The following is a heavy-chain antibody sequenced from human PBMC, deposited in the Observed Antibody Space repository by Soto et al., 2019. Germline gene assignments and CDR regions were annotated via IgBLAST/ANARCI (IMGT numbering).Heavy chain of an antibody. D-gene: IGHD3-22*01. V-gene: IGHV4-59*01. CDR1: GGSISSYY. CDR2: IYYSGST. Sequence: PSETLSLTCTVSGGSISSYYWSWIRQPPGKGLEWIGYIYYSGSTNYNPSLKSRVTISVDTSKNQFSLTLSSVTAADTAVYYCARGLFPGGYYDSSGYYSWDYFDYWGQGTLVTVSS. J-gene: IGHJ4*02. CDR3: ARGLFPGGYYDSSGYYSWDYFDY.